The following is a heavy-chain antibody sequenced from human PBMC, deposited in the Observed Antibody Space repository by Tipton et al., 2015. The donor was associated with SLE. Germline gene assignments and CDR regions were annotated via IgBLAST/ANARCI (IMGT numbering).Heavy chain of an antibody. Sequence: KPSETLSLTCAVYGGSFSGYYWSWIRQPPGKGLEWIGEINHSGSTNYNPSLKSRVTISVDTSKNQFSLKLSSVTAADTAVYYCARASRRYYDFWSGSWSFDYWGQGTLVTVSS. D-gene: IGHD3-3*01. V-gene: IGHV4-34*01. CDR3: ARASRRYYDFWSGSWSFDY. J-gene: IGHJ4*02. CDR1: GGSFSGYY. CDR2: INHSGST.